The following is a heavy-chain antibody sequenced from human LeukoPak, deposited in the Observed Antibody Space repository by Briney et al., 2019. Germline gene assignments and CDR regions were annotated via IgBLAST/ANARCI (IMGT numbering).Heavy chain of an antibody. Sequence: SETLSLTCTVSGGSISSYYWSWIRQPPGKGLEWIGYIYYSGSTNYNPSLKSRVTISVDTSKNQFSLKLSSVTAADTAVYYCARDRDSSGYFDAFDIWGQGTMVTVSS. V-gene: IGHV4-59*12. J-gene: IGHJ3*02. D-gene: IGHD3-22*01. CDR3: ARDRDSSGYFDAFDI. CDR2: IYYSGST. CDR1: GGSISSYY.